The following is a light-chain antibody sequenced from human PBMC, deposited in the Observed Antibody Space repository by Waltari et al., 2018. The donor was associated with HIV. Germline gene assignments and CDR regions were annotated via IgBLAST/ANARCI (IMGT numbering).Light chain of an antibody. Sequence: SYVLTQPPSVSVAPGQTATITCGGNNLQSKNVHWYRQRPGQAPTLVVYDDSARPSGIPERFSGSHSENTATLTISRVEAGDEADYYCQVWDSTTDEGVFGGGTKLAVL. CDR1: NLQSKN. CDR2: DDS. CDR3: QVWDSTTDEGV. V-gene: IGLV3-21*02. J-gene: IGLJ2*01.